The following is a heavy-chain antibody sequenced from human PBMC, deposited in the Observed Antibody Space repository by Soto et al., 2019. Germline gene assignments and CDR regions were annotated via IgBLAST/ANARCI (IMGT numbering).Heavy chain of an antibody. CDR2: ISPKFGRT. CDR3: ARDDCNGGSCDGGHYLDL. CDR1: DYIFLAYG. D-gene: IGHD2-15*01. Sequence: QVQLVQSGPEVKKAGASVKVSCTAPTDYIFLAYGFDWVRQAPGQGLEWMGWISPKFGRTNYARTLQDRFTMTTDVSTNSVSMELRDLRPDDTAVYYCARDDCNGGSCDGGHYLDLWGRGTPISVSS. J-gene: IGHJ2*01. V-gene: IGHV1-18*01.